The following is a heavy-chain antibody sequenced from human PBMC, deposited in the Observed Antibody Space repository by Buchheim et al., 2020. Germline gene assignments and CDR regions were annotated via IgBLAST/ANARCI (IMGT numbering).Heavy chain of an antibody. CDR2: IRSKAYGGTT. J-gene: IGHJ4*02. V-gene: IGHV3-49*03. Sequence: EVQLVESGGGLVQPGRSMRLSCTASGFTFGDYAMSWFRQAPGKGLEWVGFIRSKAYGGTTEYAASVKGRFTISRDEFKSIAYLQMNSLKTEDTAVYYCTREKLGYCSGGSCYSYYYFDYWGQGTL. CDR1: GFTFGDYA. CDR3: TREKLGYCSGGSCYSYYYFDY. D-gene: IGHD2-15*01.